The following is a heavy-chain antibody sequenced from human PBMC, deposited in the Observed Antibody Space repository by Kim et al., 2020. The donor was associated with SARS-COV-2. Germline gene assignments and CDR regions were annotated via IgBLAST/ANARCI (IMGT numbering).Heavy chain of an antibody. J-gene: IGHJ5*01. V-gene: IGHV4-34*01. CDR3: ARGKGFAFITRVRGVANW. D-gene: IGHD3-10*01. CDR1: GGSFSGYY. CDR2: LNHSGST. Sequence: SETLSLTCAVYGGSFSGYYWSWIRQPPGKGLEWIGELNHSGSTNYNPSLKSRVTISVDTSKNQFSLKLSSVTAADTAVYYCARGKGFAFITRVRGVANW.